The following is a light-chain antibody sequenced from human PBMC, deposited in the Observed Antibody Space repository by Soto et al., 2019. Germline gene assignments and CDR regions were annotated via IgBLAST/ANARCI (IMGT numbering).Light chain of an antibody. CDR1: QSISSW. Sequence: DIQMTLSLSTLSASVGDRVTITCRASQSISSWLAWYQQKPGKAPKLLIYDAYSLESGTPSRFSGSGSGTEFTLTISSLQPDDCATYYCQEYNTYRTFGQGTKVDIK. J-gene: IGKJ1*01. CDR2: DAY. V-gene: IGKV1-5*01. CDR3: QEYNTYRT.